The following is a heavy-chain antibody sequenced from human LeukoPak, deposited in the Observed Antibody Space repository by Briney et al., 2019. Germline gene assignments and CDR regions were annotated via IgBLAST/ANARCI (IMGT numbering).Heavy chain of an antibody. CDR3: ARDRTGIGTLDY. V-gene: IGHV1-18*01. D-gene: IGHD1-26*01. CDR2: ISAYNGNT. CDR1: GYTFTSYG. J-gene: IGHJ4*02. Sequence: ASVKVSCKASGYTFTSYGISWVLQAPGQGLEWMGWISAYNGNTNYAQKLQGRVTMTTDTSTSTAYMELRSLRSDDTAVYYCARDRTGIGTLDYWGQGTLVTVSS.